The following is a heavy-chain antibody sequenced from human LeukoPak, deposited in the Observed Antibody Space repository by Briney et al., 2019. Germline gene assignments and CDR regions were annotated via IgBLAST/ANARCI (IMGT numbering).Heavy chain of an antibody. Sequence: ASVKVSCKASGGTFSSYAISWVRQAPGQGLEWMGGIIPIFGTANYAQKFQGRVTITADKSTSTAYMELSSLRSEDTAVYYCARLDIAVAGTPGSYWGQGTLVTVSS. CDR2: IIPIFGTA. V-gene: IGHV1-69*06. CDR1: GGTFSSYA. J-gene: IGHJ4*02. D-gene: IGHD6-19*01. CDR3: ARLDIAVAGTPGSY.